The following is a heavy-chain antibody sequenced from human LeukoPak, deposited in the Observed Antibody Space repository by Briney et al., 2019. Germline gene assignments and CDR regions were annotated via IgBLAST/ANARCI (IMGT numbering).Heavy chain of an antibody. V-gene: IGHV2-70*01. Sequence: SAPTLVSHTQTLTLTCTFSGLLLKNSELCVSWIRQPHAKALEWIALLEWDGGEYYSTSLTTKLTISKDTSKNQVILTMTNMDPVDTATDYCARIGQCRDAGFISYHFDFWGQGTPVTVSS. CDR2: LEWDGGE. CDR1: GLLLKNSELC. CDR3: ARIGQCRDAGFISYHFDF. J-gene: IGHJ4*02. D-gene: IGHD3-9*01.